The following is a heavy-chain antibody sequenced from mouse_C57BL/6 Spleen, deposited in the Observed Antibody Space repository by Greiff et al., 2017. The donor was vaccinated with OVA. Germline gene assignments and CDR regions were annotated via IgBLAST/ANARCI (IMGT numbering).Heavy chain of an antibody. Sequence: VQLVESGAELARPGASVKLSCKASGYTFTSYGISWVKQRTGQGLEWIGEIYPRSGNTYYNEKFKGKATLTADKSSSTAYMELRSLTSEDSAVYFCARNYSIYWYFDVWGTGTTVTVSS. CDR1: GYTFTSYG. V-gene: IGHV1-81*01. CDR3: ARNYSIYWYFDV. D-gene: IGHD2-5*01. CDR2: IYPRSGNT. J-gene: IGHJ1*03.